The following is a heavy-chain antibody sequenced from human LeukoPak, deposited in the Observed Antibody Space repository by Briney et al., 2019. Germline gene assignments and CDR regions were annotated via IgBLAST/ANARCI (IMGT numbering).Heavy chain of an antibody. Sequence: GGSLRLSCAASGFTFSSYSMNWVRQAPGKGLEWVSHTTASGTAMFYADSVKGRFTISRDNSKNTLYLQMNSLRAEDTAVYYCAKVGGAVDTAMEDYFDYWGQGTLVTVSS. D-gene: IGHD5-18*01. V-gene: IGHV3-23*01. J-gene: IGHJ4*02. CDR3: AKVGGAVDTAMEDYFDY. CDR1: GFTFSSYS. CDR2: TTASGTAM.